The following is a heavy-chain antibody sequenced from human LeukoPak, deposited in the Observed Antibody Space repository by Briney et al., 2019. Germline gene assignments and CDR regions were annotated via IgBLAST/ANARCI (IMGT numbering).Heavy chain of an antibody. J-gene: IGHJ2*01. CDR1: GFTFSSSG. CDR2: ISYDGSNK. CDR3: AKPTGPMPDWYFDL. V-gene: IGHV3-30*18. Sequence: PGRSLRLSCAASGFTFSSSGMHWVRQARDNGLEWVAVISYDGSNKYYADSVKGRFTISRDNSKNTLYLQMNSLRAEDTAVYYCAKPTGPMPDWYFDLWGRGTLVTVSS. D-gene: IGHD4-17*01.